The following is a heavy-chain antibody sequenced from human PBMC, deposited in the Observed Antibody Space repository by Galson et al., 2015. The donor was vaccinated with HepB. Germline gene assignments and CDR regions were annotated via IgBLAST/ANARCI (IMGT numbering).Heavy chain of an antibody. CDR2: IYPGDSDT. D-gene: IGHD2-21*01. Sequence: SGAEVKKPGESLKISCKGSGYSFTSYWIGWVRQMPGKGLEWMGIIYPGDSDTRYSPSFQGQVTISADKSISTAYLQWSSLKASDTAMYYCARKGDAKHIVVANPAWDAFDIWGQGTMVTVSS. CDR1: GYSFTSYW. V-gene: IGHV5-51*01. J-gene: IGHJ3*02. CDR3: ARKGDAKHIVVANPAWDAFDI.